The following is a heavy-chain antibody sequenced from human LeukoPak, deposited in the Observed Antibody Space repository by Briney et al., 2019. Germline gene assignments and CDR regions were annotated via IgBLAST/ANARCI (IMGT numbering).Heavy chain of an antibody. CDR3: ARCDRYGGNTEFLFDY. Sequence: SSETLSLTCAVYGGSFSGYYWSWIRQPPGKGLEWIGEINHSGSTNYNPSLKSRVTISVDTSKNQFSLKLSSVTAADTAVYYCARCDRYGGNTEFLFDYWGQGTLVTVSS. CDR2: INHSGST. CDR1: GGSFSGYY. D-gene: IGHD4-23*01. J-gene: IGHJ4*02. V-gene: IGHV4-34*01.